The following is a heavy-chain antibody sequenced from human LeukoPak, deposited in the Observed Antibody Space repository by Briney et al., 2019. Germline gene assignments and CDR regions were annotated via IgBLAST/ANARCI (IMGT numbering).Heavy chain of an antibody. CDR2: ICSGGNT. J-gene: IGHJ4*02. CDR1: GFTVSTYS. V-gene: IGHV3-66*01. Sequence: PGGSLRLSCAASGFTVSTYSVNWVRQAPGKGLEWVSVICSGGNTNYADSVKGRFTISRDNSKNTLYLQMNSLRAEDTAVYYCARNETWGQGTLVTVSS. CDR3: ARNET.